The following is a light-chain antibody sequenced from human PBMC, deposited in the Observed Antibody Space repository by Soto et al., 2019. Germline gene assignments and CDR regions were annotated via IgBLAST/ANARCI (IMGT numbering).Light chain of an antibody. CDR1: QCISSW. CDR3: QQNSSDALGWT. V-gene: IGKV1-5*01. Sequence: DIQMTQSPSTLSASLGDRVTITCRASQCISSWLAWYKQKPGKAHKLLIYDASILESGIPSRFTGSEAGTEFALSISSLQPDGFATYYCQQNSSDALGWTVDQGTNVEIK. CDR2: DAS. J-gene: IGKJ1*01.